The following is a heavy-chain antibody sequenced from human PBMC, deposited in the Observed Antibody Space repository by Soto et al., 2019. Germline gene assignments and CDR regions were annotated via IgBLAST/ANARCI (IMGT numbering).Heavy chain of an antibody. CDR1: GYTFTSYA. CDR2: INAGNGNT. Sequence: ASVKVSCKASGYTFTSYAMHWVRQAPGQRLEWMGWINAGNGNTKYSQKFQGRVTITRDTSASTAYMELSSLRSEDTAVYYRAREYQLPYYYYYYMDVWGKGTTVTVSS. V-gene: IGHV1-3*01. D-gene: IGHD2-2*01. CDR3: AREYQLPYYYYYYMDV. J-gene: IGHJ6*03.